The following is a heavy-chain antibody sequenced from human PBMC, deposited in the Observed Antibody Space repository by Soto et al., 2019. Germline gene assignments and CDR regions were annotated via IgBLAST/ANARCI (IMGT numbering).Heavy chain of an antibody. CDR2: INPLGFST. V-gene: IGHV1-46*01. D-gene: IGHD4-17*01. CDR1: GYTFTSYN. Sequence: QVQLVQSGAEVKKPGASVKVSCKASGYTFTSYNMHWVRQAPGQGLEWVGMINPLGFSTTYAQKFRGRVTMTRDTSTSTVYMELTNLRSEDTAIYYCARGPDDSDVPRWDYWGQGTRVTVSS. J-gene: IGHJ4*02. CDR3: ARGPDDSDVPRWDY.